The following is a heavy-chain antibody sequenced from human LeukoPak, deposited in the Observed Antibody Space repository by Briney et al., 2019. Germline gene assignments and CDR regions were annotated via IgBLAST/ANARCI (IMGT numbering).Heavy chain of an antibody. CDR2: ISSSGSTI. V-gene: IGHV3-48*03. D-gene: IGHD5-12*01. CDR1: GFTFSSYE. J-gene: IGHJ4*02. Sequence: GGSLRLSCAASGFTFSSYEMTWVRQAPGKGLEWVSYISSSGSTIYYADSVKGRITISRDNAKNSLYLQMNSLRAEDTAVYYCALTWLSGLDYWGQGTLVTVSS. CDR3: ALTWLSGLDY.